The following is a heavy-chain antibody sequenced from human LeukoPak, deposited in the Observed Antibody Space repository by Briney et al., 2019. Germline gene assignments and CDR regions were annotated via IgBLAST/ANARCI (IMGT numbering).Heavy chain of an antibody. J-gene: IGHJ5*02. CDR1: GYTFTSYD. CDR2: MNPNSGNT. D-gene: IGHD5-18*01. Sequence: ASVKVSCKASGYTFTSYDINWVRQATGQALEWMGWMNPNSGNTGYAQMFQGRVTMTRNTSISTAYMELSSLRSEDTAVYYCARAMTQLWFNSWFDPWGQGTLVTVSS. CDR3: ARAMTQLWFNSWFDP. V-gene: IGHV1-8*01.